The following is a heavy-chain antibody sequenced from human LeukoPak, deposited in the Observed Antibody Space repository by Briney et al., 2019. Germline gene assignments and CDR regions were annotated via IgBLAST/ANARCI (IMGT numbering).Heavy chain of an antibody. Sequence: GASVKVSCKASGYSFTSYDINRVRQATGQGPEWMGWMNPNSGNTGYAQKFQGRVTMTRNTSISTAYMELSSLGSEDTAVYYCARNSVTTRYFDYWGQGILVTVSS. D-gene: IGHD4-17*01. CDR3: ARNSVTTRYFDY. CDR2: MNPNSGNT. CDR1: GYSFTSYD. V-gene: IGHV1-8*01. J-gene: IGHJ4*02.